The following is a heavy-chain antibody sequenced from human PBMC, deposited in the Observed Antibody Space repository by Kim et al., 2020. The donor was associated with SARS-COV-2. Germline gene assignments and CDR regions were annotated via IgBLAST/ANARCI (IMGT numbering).Heavy chain of an antibody. CDR1: GGSISSSSYY. CDR2: IYYSGSP. D-gene: IGHD5-18*01. J-gene: IGHJ4*02. Sequence: SETLSLTCTVSGGSISSSSYYWGWIRQPPGKGLEWIGSIYYSGSPYYNPSLKSRVTISVDTSKNQFSLKLSSVNAADTAVYYCARHGGGYSYGSVLDYWGQGTLVTVSS. V-gene: IGHV4-39*01. CDR3: ARHGGGYSYGSVLDY.